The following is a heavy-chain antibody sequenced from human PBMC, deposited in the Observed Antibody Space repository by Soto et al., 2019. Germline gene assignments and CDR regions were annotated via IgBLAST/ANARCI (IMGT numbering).Heavy chain of an antibody. V-gene: IGHV3-30-3*01. CDR2: IANDGSNK. D-gene: IGHD1-7*01. Sequence: GGSLRLSCASSGFTFSSYAMHWVRQAPGKGLGGGAVIANDGSNKYYTDSGKCRFTICRDNSKNTLALQMNSLRAEDTAVYYCAREGELQLHLAFDIWGQGTLVTVSS. J-gene: IGHJ4*02. CDR3: AREGELQLHLAFDI. CDR1: GFTFSSYA.